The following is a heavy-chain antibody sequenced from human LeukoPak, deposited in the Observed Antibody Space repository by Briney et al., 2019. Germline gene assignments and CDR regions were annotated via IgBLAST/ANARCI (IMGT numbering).Heavy chain of an antibody. CDR1: GYTFTSYY. D-gene: IGHD3-10*01. CDR2: INPSGGST. J-gene: IGHJ3*02. V-gene: IGHV1-46*01. Sequence: ASVNVSCTASGYTFTSYYMHWVRQAPGHGLEWMGIINPSGGSTSYAQKFQGRVTMTRDTSTSTVYMELSSLRSEDTAVYSCAREYTMVRGVIKGSDAFDIWGQGTMVTVSS. CDR3: AREYTMVRGVIKGSDAFDI.